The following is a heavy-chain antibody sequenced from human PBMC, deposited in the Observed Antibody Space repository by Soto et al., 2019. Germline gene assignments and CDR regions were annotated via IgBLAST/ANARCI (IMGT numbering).Heavy chain of an antibody. CDR1: GGSISSSNW. CDR3: ARDSFECSGGSCYRSHYFDY. V-gene: IGHV4-4*02. J-gene: IGHJ4*02. Sequence: SETLSLTCTVSGGSISSSNWLSWVRQPPGKGLEWIGEIYHSGSTNSNPSLKSRVSISVDKSKNQFSLKLSSVTAADTAVYYCARDSFECSGGSCYRSHYFDYWGQGTLVTAPQ. CDR2: IYHSGST. D-gene: IGHD2-15*01.